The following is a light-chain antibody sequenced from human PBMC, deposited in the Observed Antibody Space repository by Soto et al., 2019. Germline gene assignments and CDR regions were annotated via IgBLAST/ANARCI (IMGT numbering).Light chain of an antibody. J-gene: IGKJ2*01. CDR2: GVS. V-gene: IGKV3-20*01. CDR1: QSVTRRY. Sequence: IVWTQSPGTLSLSPGERATLSCRATQSVTRRYFAWYQQKPGQAPRLLIYGVSSRATDIPDRFSGSGSGTDFTLTISRLEPEDFVVYYCQQYSSLPHTFGQGTKLEVK. CDR3: QQYSSLPHT.